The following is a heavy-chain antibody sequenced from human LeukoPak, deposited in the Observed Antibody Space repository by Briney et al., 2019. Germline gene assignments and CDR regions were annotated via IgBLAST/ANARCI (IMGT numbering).Heavy chain of an antibody. CDR2: INHSRST. Sequence: SETLSLTCADYGGSFSGYYWSWIRQPPGKGLEWIGEINHSRSTNYNPSLKSRVTISVDTSKNQFSLKLSSVTAADTAVYYCARGLSLGYSNYWAWGQGTLVTVSS. D-gene: IGHD4-11*01. CDR3: ARGLSLGYSNYWA. V-gene: IGHV4-34*01. J-gene: IGHJ5*02. CDR1: GGSFSGYY.